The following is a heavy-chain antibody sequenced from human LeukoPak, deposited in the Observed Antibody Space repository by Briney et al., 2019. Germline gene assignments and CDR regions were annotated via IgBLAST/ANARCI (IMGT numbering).Heavy chain of an antibody. Sequence: GGSLRLSCAASGFNFRSYGMHWVRQAPGKGLEWVAFIRFDRSAIYYADSVKGRFTISRDNSKNTLFLQMNGLRTEDTAVYYCAKDSEDGHNWAPFDYWGQGTLVTVSS. CDR3: AKDSEDGHNWAPFDY. CDR1: GFNFRSYG. V-gene: IGHV3-30*02. J-gene: IGHJ4*02. CDR2: IRFDRSAI. D-gene: IGHD5-24*01.